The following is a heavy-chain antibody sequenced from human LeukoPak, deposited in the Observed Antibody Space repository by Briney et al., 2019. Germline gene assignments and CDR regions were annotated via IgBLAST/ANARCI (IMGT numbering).Heavy chain of an antibody. D-gene: IGHD6-19*01. CDR3: AKALTSGWYLDAFNI. CDR2: ISYDGSNK. CDR1: GFTFGSYA. V-gene: IGHV3-30*18. J-gene: IGHJ3*02. Sequence: PGGSLRLSCAASGFTFGSYAMNWVRQAPGKGLEWVAVISYDGSNKYYADSVKGRFTISRDNSKNTLFLEMNSLRAEDTAVYYCAKALTSGWYLDAFNIWGQGTMVTVSS.